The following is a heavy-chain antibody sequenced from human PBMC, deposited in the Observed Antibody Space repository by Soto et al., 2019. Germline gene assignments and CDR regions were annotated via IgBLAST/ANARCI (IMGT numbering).Heavy chain of an antibody. D-gene: IGHD6-13*01. Sequence: QLQLQQSGPGLVKPSETLSLTCTVSGGSFSSSIYYWGWVRQPPGKGLEWIGRIAYSGSTYYKSSLESRVTISVATSKNQCSLKLNSVTAADTAVYYGVRHDTGMGAAGTYRYFDDWGQGTLVTVSS. CDR2: IAYSGST. CDR1: GGSFSSSIYY. J-gene: IGHJ4*02. V-gene: IGHV4-39*01. CDR3: VRHDTGMGAAGTYRYFDD.